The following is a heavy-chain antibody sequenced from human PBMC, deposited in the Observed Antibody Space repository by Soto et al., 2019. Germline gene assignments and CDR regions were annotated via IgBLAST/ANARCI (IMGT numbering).Heavy chain of an antibody. CDR3: ARRDCSGGSCYGAY. V-gene: IGHV5-51*01. CDR1: GYTFTNYW. CDR2: IYPGDSNT. Sequence: XXSLKISCKGSGYTFTNYWISWVRQMPGKGLEWMGIIYPGDSNTRYSPSFQGQVTISADKSISTAYLQWSSLKDLDTAMYYCARRDCSGGSCYGAYWGQGTPVTVSS. D-gene: IGHD2-15*01. J-gene: IGHJ4*02.